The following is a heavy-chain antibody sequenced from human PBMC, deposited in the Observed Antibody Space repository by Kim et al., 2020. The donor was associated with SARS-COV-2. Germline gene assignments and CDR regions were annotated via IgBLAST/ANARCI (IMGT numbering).Heavy chain of an antibody. CDR2: IRSKAYGGTT. Sequence: GGSLRLSCTASGFTFGDYAMSWVRQAPGKGLEWVGFIRSKAYGGTTEYAASVKGRFTISRDDSKSIAYLQMNSLKTEDTAVYYCTRAVDTAMVPYYYYGMDVWGQGTTVTVSS. CDR1: GFTFGDYA. V-gene: IGHV3-49*04. D-gene: IGHD5-18*01. J-gene: IGHJ6*02. CDR3: TRAVDTAMVPYYYYGMDV.